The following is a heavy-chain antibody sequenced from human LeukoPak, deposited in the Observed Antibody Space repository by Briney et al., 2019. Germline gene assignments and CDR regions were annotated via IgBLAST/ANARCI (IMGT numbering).Heavy chain of an antibody. Sequence: QTGGSLRLSCAASGFTFSTFPMSWVRQAPVKGLEWVSTIGYLGTNTFYADSVKGRFTISRDNSKSTLYLQMSSLRAEDTAIYYCAKPDWPHAFDIWGQGTMVTVSS. CDR1: GFTFSTFP. CDR3: AKPDWPHAFDI. CDR2: IGYLGTNT. D-gene: IGHD3-9*01. V-gene: IGHV3-23*01. J-gene: IGHJ3*02.